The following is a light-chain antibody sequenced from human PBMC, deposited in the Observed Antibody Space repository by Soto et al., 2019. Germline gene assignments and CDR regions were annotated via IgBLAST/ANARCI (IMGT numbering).Light chain of an antibody. V-gene: IGLV2-14*01. Sequence: QSALTQPASVSGSPGQSITISCTGTSGDIGSYNRVSWYQQHPGKAPKLMIYEVTDRPSGVSNRFSGSKSGNTASLTISGLQAEDEAEYYCSSYTNINTRACVFGTGTKLTGL. CDR2: EVT. CDR1: SGDIGSYNR. CDR3: SSYTNINTRACV. J-gene: IGLJ1*01.